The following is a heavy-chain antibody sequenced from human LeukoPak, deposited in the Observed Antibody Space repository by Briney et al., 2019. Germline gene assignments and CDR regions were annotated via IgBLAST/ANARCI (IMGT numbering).Heavy chain of an antibody. J-gene: IGHJ4*02. CDR1: GFTFISYA. V-gene: IGHV3-23*01. D-gene: IGHD3-3*01. CDR3: ALRGGLWPNYFDY. CDR2: ISGTGGGT. Sequence: GGSLRLSCAASGFTFISYAMSWVRQPPGKGLEWVSGISGTGGGTHYADSVKGRFTISRDNSQNTLYLQMNSLRAEDTAVYYCALRGGLWPNYFDYWGQGTLVTVSS.